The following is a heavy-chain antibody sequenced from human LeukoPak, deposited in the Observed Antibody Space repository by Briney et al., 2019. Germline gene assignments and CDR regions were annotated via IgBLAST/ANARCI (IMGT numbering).Heavy chain of an antibody. CDR3: TTDDYYSNTPFDLDSFDF. CDR1: GFTFSQAW. V-gene: IGHV3-15*01. D-gene: IGHD2/OR15-2a*01. CDR2: VKSYPEGMAT. J-gene: IGHJ3*01. Sequence: GGSLRLSCEGSGFTFSQAWMSWVRQAPGKGLEWVGRVKSYPEGMATDYAAPVKGRFTISRDDPKNTLFLQMNSLKTEDTAVYYCTTDDYYSNTPFDLDSFDFCGQGTMVTVSS.